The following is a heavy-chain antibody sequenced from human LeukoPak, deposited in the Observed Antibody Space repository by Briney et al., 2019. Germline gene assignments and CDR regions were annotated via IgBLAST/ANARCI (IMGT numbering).Heavy chain of an antibody. CDR1: GGTFSSYA. V-gene: IGHV1-69*01. CDR2: IIPIFGTA. Sequence: SVKVSCKASGGTFSSYAISWVRQAPGQGLEWMGGIIPIFGTANYAQKFQGRVTITADESTSTAYMELSSLRSEDTAVYYCARERRDPAAMRRYFDYWGQGTLVTVSS. CDR3: ARERRDPAAMRRYFDY. D-gene: IGHD2-2*01. J-gene: IGHJ4*02.